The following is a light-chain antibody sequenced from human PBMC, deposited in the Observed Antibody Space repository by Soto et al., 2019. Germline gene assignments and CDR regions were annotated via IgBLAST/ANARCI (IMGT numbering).Light chain of an antibody. CDR2: GAS. V-gene: IGKV3-15*01. CDR1: QSINSE. CDR3: QQGHNWPLT. J-gene: IGKJ2*01. Sequence: EIVMTQSPATLSPSPGERAALSSRASQSINSELAWYQQKPGQPPRLLIYGASTRATGVPARFTGTESGSEFTLTISGLQSEDFAVYYCQQGHNWPLTFGQGTRLEI.